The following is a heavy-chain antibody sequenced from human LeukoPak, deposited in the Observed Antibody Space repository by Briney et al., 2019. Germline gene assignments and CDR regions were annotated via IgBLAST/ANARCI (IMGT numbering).Heavy chain of an antibody. CDR2: IYYSGST. D-gene: IGHD5-24*01. Sequence: SQTLSLTCTVSGGSISSGDYYWSWIRQPPGKGLEWIGYIYYSGSTYYNPSPKSRITISVDTSKNQFSLKLSSVTAADTAVYYCASLSRDGWTYYFDYWGQGTLVTVSS. CDR1: GGSISSGDYY. J-gene: IGHJ4*02. CDR3: ASLSRDGWTYYFDY. V-gene: IGHV4-30-4*01.